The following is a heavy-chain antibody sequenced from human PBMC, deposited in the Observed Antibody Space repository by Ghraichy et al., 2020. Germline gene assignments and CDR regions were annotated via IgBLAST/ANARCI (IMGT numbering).Heavy chain of an antibody. V-gene: IGHV1-69*06. J-gene: IGHJ5*02. CDR2: IIPTFATG. D-gene: IGHD4-23*01. CDR3: SRGTVVTPGFWFDP. CDR1: GGTFSSYA. Sequence: SVKVSCKASGGTFSSYAISWVRQAPGQGLEWVGGIIPTFATGNSAPKFQDRVTITADKSTSTAYMVLRSLRSEDTAVYYCSRGTVVTPGFWFDPWGQGTLVTVSS.